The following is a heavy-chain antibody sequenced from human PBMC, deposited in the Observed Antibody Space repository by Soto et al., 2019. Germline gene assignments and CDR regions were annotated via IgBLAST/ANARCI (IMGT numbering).Heavy chain of an antibody. V-gene: IGHV1-18*01. D-gene: IGHD2-15*01. CDR2: ISAYNGNT. J-gene: IGHJ6*02. CDR3: ARDLDIVVVVAATRYYYYYGMDV. CDR1: GYTFTSYG. Sequence: QVQLVQSGAEVKKPGASVKVSCKASGYTFTSYGISWVRQAPGQGLEWMGWISAYNGNTNYAQKLQGRVTMTTDTCTSTAYMELRSLRSDDTALYYCARDLDIVVVVAATRYYYYYGMDVWGQGTTVTVSS.